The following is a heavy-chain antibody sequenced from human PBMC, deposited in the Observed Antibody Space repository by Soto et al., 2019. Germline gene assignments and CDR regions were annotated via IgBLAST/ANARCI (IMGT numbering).Heavy chain of an antibody. CDR1: GGSISSSY. V-gene: IGHV4-59*01. CDR2: IYSSGTT. CDR3: ARENAYFYGALDN. Sequence: SETLSLTCTVSGGSISSSYWSWIRRPPGKGLEWIGYIYSSGTTSYNPSLKSRVTISIDTSKKQFSLKVNSVTAADTAVYYCARENAYFYGALDNWGQGTLVTVSS. J-gene: IGHJ4*02. D-gene: IGHD1-26*01.